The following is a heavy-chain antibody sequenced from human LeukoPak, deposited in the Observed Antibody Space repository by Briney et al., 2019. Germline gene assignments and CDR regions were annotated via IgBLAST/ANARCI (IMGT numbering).Heavy chain of an antibody. Sequence: PGGSLRLSCAASGFTFSDYYMSWIRQAPGKGLDWVLYISSSGRTIYYADSVKGRFTISRDNAKNSLYLQMNSLRAEDTALYYCASMKSSYYYGMDVWGQGTTVTVSS. J-gene: IGHJ6*02. D-gene: IGHD3-16*01. CDR1: GFTFSDYY. CDR2: ISSSGRTI. CDR3: ASMKSSYYYGMDV. V-gene: IGHV3-11*01.